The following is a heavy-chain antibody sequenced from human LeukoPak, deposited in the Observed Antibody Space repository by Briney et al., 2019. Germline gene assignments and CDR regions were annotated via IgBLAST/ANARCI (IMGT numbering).Heavy chain of an antibody. CDR2: ISGSGGST. Sequence: TGGSLRLSCAASGFTFSSYAMSWVRQAPGKGLEWVSAISGSGGSTYYADSVKGRFTISRDNSKNTLYLQMNSLRAEDTAVYYCAKGGSNWYYFDYWGQGTLVTVSS. J-gene: IGHJ4*02. D-gene: IGHD6-13*01. CDR3: AKGGSNWYYFDY. V-gene: IGHV3-23*01. CDR1: GFTFSSYA.